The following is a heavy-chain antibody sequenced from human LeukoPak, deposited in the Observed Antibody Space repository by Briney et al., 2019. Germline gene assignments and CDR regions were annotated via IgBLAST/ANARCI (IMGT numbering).Heavy chain of an antibody. J-gene: IGHJ4*02. V-gene: IGHV3-21*01. CDR3: ATSGSGGNYPLDY. Sequence: GGSLRLSCAASGFTFSSYAMNWVRQAPGKGLEWVSSITRSSSYIYYADSVKGRYTISRDNAKNSLFLQVNSLRAEDTALYYCATSGSGGNYPLDYWGQGTLVTVSS. CDR1: GFTFSSYA. D-gene: IGHD1-26*01. CDR2: ITRSSSYI.